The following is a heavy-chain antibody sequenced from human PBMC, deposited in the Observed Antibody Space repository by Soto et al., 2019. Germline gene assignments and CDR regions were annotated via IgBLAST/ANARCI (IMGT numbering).Heavy chain of an antibody. D-gene: IGHD6-6*01. CDR2: ISIRGGDE. V-gene: IGHV3-30*03. J-gene: IGHJ4*02. Sequence: QVQLVESGGGVVQPGKSLRLSCAASGFTFSSYAMHWARQAPGKGLEWVTVISIRGGDEYYAESVRGRFTISRDDSKNTRYLQTKSLRVEDTAVYYCARGTIVARQHLEYWGQGTLVTVSS. CDR1: GFTFSSYA. CDR3: ARGTIVARQHLEY.